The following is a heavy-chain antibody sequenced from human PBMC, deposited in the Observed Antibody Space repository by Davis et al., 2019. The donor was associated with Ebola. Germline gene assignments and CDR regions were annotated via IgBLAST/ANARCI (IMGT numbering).Heavy chain of an antibody. Sequence: GESLKISCQGSGYSFPSHWIGCVRQLHCHGFEWNGIIYPGDSDASYSLSFQVQVTISADKYIATAYLQWNSLKASDTAIYYWVRNHCSGMICHPYGVDVSANATMVTVT. CDR1: GYSFPSHW. J-gene: IGHJ6*01. D-gene: IGHD2-15*01. CDR2: IYPGDSDA. CDR3: VRNHCSGMICHPYGVDV. V-gene: IGHV5-51*01.